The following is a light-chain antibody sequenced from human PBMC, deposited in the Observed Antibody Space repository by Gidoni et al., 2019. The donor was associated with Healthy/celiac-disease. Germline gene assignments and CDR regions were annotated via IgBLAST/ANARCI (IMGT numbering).Light chain of an antibody. J-gene: IGLJ2*01. Sequence: SYELTQPPSVSVSPGQTARITCPGDALPKQYAYWYQQKPGQAPVLVIYKDSERPSGIPERFSGSSSGTTVTLTISGVQAEDEADYYCQSADSSGTSEVFGGGTKLT. CDR2: KDS. CDR3: QSADSSGTSEV. CDR1: ALPKQY. V-gene: IGLV3-25*03.